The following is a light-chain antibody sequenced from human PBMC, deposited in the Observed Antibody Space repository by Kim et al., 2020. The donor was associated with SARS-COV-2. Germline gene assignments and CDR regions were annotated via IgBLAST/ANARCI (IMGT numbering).Light chain of an antibody. J-gene: IGKJ2*01. Sequence: SLSRGERATLSCRATQSVNSDLAWYEHKPGQAPRLLIYDISNRAPGIPARFSGSGTGTDFTLTISSLEPEDSAVYYCQQRDTRPYTFGQGTKLEI. CDR1: QSVNSD. CDR3: QQRDTRPYT. V-gene: IGKV3D-11*02. CDR2: DIS.